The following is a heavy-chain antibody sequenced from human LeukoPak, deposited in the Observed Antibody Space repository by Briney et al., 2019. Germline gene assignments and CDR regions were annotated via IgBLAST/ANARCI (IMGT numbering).Heavy chain of an antibody. CDR3: ASDLVVGAQGY. J-gene: IGHJ4*02. D-gene: IGHD2-8*02. V-gene: IGHV3-7*01. CDR2: IKQDGSEK. Sequence: GGSLRLSCAASGFTFSSYWMSWVRQAPGKGLEWVANIKQDGSEKYYVDSVKGRFTISRDNAKNSLYLQMNSLRAEDTAVYYCASDLVVGAQGYWGQGTLVTVSS. CDR1: GFTFSSYW.